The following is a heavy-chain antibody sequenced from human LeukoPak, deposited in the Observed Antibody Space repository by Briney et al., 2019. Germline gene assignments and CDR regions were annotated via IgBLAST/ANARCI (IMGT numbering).Heavy chain of an antibody. J-gene: IGHJ4*02. CDR2: IYYSGST. D-gene: IGHD3-22*01. CDR3: RVYDSSGYLGLDY. V-gene: IGHV4-59*08. CDR1: GGSISNYY. Sequence: SETLSLTCTVSGGSISNYYWTWIRKPPGKGLEWIGYIYYSGSTNYNPSLKSRVTMSVDTSKNQFSLNLNSVTAADTAVYYCRVYDSSGYLGLDYWGQGTLVTVSS.